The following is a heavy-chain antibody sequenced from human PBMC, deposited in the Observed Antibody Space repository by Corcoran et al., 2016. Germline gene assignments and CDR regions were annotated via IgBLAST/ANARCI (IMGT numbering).Heavy chain of an antibody. CDR2: IYTSGST. CDR1: GGSISSYS. Sequence: QVQLQESGPGLVKPSETLSLTCTVSGGSISSYSWSWIRQPAGKGLEWIGRIYTSGSTNYNPSLKSRVTMSVDTSKNQFSLMLSSVTAADTAVYYCARGVGYSYGSYYYYYGMDVWGQGTTVTVSS. J-gene: IGHJ6*02. D-gene: IGHD5-18*01. V-gene: IGHV4-4*07. CDR3: ARGVGYSYGSYYYYYGMDV.